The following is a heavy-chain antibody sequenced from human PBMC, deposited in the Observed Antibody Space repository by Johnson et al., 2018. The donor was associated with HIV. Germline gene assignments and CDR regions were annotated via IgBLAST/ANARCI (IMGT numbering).Heavy chain of an antibody. D-gene: IGHD6-19*01. CDR2: MNGDGKST. Sequence: VQLVESGGGLVQPGGSLRLSCAASGFTFINYWMHWVRQAPGKGLVWVSRMNGDGKSTTYADSVKGRFTISRDNAKKTLYLQMNSLRAEDTAVYYCARKQWLEIPSDALDVWGQGTMVTVSS. CDR1: GFTFINYW. J-gene: IGHJ3*01. V-gene: IGHV3-74*02. CDR3: ARKQWLEIPSDALDV.